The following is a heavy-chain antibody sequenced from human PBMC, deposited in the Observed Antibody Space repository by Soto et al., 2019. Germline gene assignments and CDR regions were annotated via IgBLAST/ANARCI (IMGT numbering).Heavy chain of an antibody. D-gene: IGHD2-21*01. CDR1: GFTFNSYW. CDR2: INTDGTRT. Sequence: EVQLVESGGGLVQPGGSLRLSCEASGFTFNSYWMHWVRQAPGKGLVWVSRINTDGTRTSYADSVKGRFTISRDNAKNTLYLQMHSPIAEDTAVYYCVRDLIPSGSSYLAYWGQGNLVTVSS. CDR3: VRDLIPSGSSYLAY. J-gene: IGHJ4*02. V-gene: IGHV3-74*01.